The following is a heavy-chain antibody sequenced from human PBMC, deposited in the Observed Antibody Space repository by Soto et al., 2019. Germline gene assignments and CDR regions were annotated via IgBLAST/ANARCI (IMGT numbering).Heavy chain of an antibody. CDR1: VCSISISSYY. Sequence: SETLSITGTVSVCSISISSYYWGWIRHPPGKGLEWIGSIYYSGSTYYNPSLKSRVTISVDTSKNQSSLKLSSVTAADTAVYYCARPSTRDYTVIDFDYWGQGTLVTVSS. V-gene: IGHV4-39*01. D-gene: IGHD4-4*01. CDR2: IYYSGST. CDR3: ARPSTRDYTVIDFDY. J-gene: IGHJ4*02.